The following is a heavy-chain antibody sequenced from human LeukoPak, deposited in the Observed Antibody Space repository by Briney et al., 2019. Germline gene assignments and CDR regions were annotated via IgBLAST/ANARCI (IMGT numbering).Heavy chain of an antibody. J-gene: IGHJ4*02. CDR1: GFSFDSYW. CDR2: INHDATEK. D-gene: IGHD6-13*01. CDR3: ARVRSAAAGPLDY. V-gene: IGHV3-7*01. Sequence: AGGSLRLSCVASGFSFDSYWMNWVRQAPGRGLEWVANINHDATEKYYVDSVKGRFTISRDNAKKSLYLQMNRLRADDTAVYHCARVRSAAAGPLDYWGQGTLVIVSS.